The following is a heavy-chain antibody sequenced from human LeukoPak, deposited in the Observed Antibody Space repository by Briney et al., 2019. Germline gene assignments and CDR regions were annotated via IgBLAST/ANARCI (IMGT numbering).Heavy chain of an antibody. CDR1: AYTFSNYG. D-gene: IGHD3-10*01. CDR2: ISAYNGNT. CDR3: ARDLDGSGSYYTDY. Sequence: ASVKVSCKTSAYTFSNYGFIWVRQAPGQGLEWMGWISAYNGNTKYAQRFQGRFTMTTDTSTSTAYMELRSLTSDDTAVYYCARDLDGSGSYYTDYWGQGTLVTVSS. V-gene: IGHV1-18*01. J-gene: IGHJ4*02.